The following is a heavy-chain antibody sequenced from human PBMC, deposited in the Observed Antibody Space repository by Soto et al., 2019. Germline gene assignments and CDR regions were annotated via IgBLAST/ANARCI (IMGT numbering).Heavy chain of an antibody. V-gene: IGHV1-46*01. CDR3: ASGRGTAAKEAPFDY. CDR1: GYAFTSYY. D-gene: IGHD3-16*01. J-gene: IGHJ4*02. Sequence: ASVKVSCKASGYAFTSYYMHWVRQAPGQGLEWMGIINPSGGSTSYAQKFQGRVTMTRDTSTSTVYMELSSLRSEDTAVYYCASGRGTAAKEAPFDYWGQGTLVTVSS. CDR2: INPSGGST.